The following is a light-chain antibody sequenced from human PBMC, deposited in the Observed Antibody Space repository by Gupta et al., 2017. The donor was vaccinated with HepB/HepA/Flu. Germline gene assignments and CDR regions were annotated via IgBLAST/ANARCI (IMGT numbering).Light chain of an antibody. CDR2: SSY. J-gene: IGLJ3*02. V-gene: IGLV1-44*01. CDR1: SSNIGNNP. Sequence: SVLTQPPAPSGTPGPMVTTTCSGGSSNIGNNPVSWYQQLPGTAPKLLIYSSYQRPSGVPDRFSASKSGTSASLAISGLQSEDEADYYCAAWDDRLDVWVFGGGTNLTVL. CDR3: AAWDDRLDVWV.